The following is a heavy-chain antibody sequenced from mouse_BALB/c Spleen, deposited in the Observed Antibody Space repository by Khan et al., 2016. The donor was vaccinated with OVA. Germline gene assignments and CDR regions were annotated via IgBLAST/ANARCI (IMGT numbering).Heavy chain of an antibody. D-gene: IGHD2-13*01. V-gene: IGHV1-69*02. CDR2: IYPSDSYT. CDR3: TRGDPGNFDY. Sequence: QVQLQQPGAELVRPGASVKLSCKASGYTFTSYWINWVRQRPGQGPEWIGNIYPSDSYTNYNQKFKDKATLTVDKSSSTAYMQLSSPTSEDSAVFYCTRGDPGNFDYWGQGTTRTVSS. J-gene: IGHJ2*01. CDR1: GYTFTSYW.